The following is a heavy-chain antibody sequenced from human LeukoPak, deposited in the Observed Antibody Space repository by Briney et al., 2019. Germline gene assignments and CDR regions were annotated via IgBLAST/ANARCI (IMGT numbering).Heavy chain of an antibody. V-gene: IGHV5-51*01. Sequence: RGESLKISCKGSGYTFTSYWIGWVRQMPGKGLEWMGIIYPGDSTVKYSPSFQGQVTISVDESITIVYLHWSSLKASDTAMYYCARGNWGSGDYWGQGTLVTVSS. CDR2: IYPGDSTV. D-gene: IGHD7-27*01. CDR3: ARGNWGSGDY. J-gene: IGHJ4*02. CDR1: GYTFTSYW.